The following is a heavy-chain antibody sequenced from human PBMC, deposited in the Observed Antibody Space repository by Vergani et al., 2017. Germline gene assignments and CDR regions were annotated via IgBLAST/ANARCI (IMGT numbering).Heavy chain of an antibody. CDR1: GGTFSSYA. CDR3: ARGRFGRESIGARWGYFDY. CDR2: IIPILGIA. V-gene: IGHV1-69*04. Sequence: QVQLVQSGAEVKKPGSSVKVSCKASGGTFSSYAISWVRQAPGQGLEWMGRIIPILGIANYAQKFQGRVTITADKSTSTAYMELSSLRSEDTAVYYCARGRFGRESIGARWGYFDYWGQGTLVTVSS. D-gene: IGHD6-6*01. J-gene: IGHJ4*02.